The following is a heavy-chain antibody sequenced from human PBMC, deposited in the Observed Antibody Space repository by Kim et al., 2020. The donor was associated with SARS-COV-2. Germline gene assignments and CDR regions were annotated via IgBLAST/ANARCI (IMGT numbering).Heavy chain of an antibody. V-gene: IGHV4-30-2*05. J-gene: IGHJ4*02. CDR3: ARFSVEIGGGY. Sequence: THYNTSLKGRVTISVDTSKNQFSLKRSYVTAAETAVYYCARFSVEIGGGYWGQGTLVTVSS. D-gene: IGHD3-16*01. CDR2: T.